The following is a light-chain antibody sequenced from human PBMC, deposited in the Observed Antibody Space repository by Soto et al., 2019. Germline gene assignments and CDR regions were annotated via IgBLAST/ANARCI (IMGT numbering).Light chain of an antibody. Sequence: DIQMTQSPSTLSASVGDRVTITCRASQTIINWLAWYQQKPGKAPKLLIYKASTLESGVPSRFSGSGSGTEFTLTISSLQPDDFATYYCQQYSSYSYTFGQGTKLEIK. CDR3: QQYSSYSYT. CDR2: KAS. J-gene: IGKJ2*01. CDR1: QTIINW. V-gene: IGKV1-5*03.